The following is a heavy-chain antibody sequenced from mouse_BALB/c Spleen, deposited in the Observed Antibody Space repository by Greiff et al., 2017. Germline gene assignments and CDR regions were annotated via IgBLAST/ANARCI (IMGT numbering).Heavy chain of an antibody. CDR2: IWSGGST. V-gene: IGHV2-2*02. Sequence: VQLVESGPGLVQPSQSLSITCTVSGFSLTSYGVHWVRQSPGKGLEWLGVIWSGGSTDYNAAFISRLSISKDNSKSQVFFKMNSLQANDTAIYYCARNYYGSSYSFAYWGQGTLVTVSA. CDR1: GFSLTSYG. CDR3: ARNYYGSSYSFAY. D-gene: IGHD1-1*01. J-gene: IGHJ3*01.